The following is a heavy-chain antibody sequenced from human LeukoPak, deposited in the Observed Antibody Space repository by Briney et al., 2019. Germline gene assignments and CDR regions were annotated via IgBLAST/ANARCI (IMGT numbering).Heavy chain of an antibody. Sequence: GGSLRLSCAASGFSFSSYAMSWVRQAPGKGLEWVSSISGSGGNTHYADSVKGRFTISRDNSKNTLYVQMSSLRVEDTAVYYCAKPSARGYSSGWYFPDYWGQGILVTVSS. J-gene: IGHJ4*02. CDR2: ISGSGGNT. V-gene: IGHV3-23*01. CDR1: GFSFSSYA. CDR3: AKPSARGYSSGWYFPDY. D-gene: IGHD6-19*01.